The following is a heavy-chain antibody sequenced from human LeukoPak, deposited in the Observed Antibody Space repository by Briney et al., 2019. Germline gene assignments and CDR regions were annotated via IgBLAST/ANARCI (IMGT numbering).Heavy chain of an antibody. V-gene: IGHV4-61*02. J-gene: IGHJ4*02. CDR3: AREANPPGSFFDY. CDR1: GGSISSGSYY. D-gene: IGHD6-6*01. CDR2: IYTSGST. Sequence: SETLSLTCTVSGGSISSGSYYWNWIRQPAGKGLEWIGRIYTSGSTNYNPSLKSRVTISVDTSKNQFSLKLSSVTAADTAVYYCAREANPPGSFFDYWGQGTQVTVSS.